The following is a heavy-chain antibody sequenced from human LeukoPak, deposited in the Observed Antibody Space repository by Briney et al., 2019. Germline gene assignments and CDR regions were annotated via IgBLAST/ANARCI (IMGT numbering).Heavy chain of an antibody. CDR2: IKSKTDGGTT. CDR1: GFTFSNAW. CDR3: TTGITMVRGVIHLIDY. Sequence: PGGSLRLSCAASGFTFSNAWMSWVRQAPGKGLEWVGRIKSKTDGGTTDYAAPVKGRFTISRDDSKNTLYLQMNSLKTEDTAVYYCTTGITMVRGVIHLIDYWGQGILVTVSS. V-gene: IGHV3-15*01. J-gene: IGHJ4*02. D-gene: IGHD3-10*01.